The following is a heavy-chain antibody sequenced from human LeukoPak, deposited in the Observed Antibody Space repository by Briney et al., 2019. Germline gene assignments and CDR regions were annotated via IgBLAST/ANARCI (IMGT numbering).Heavy chain of an antibody. CDR3: ARDPASWVDWLLYSGMDV. Sequence: GGSLRLSCAASGFTFSSYSMNWVRQAPGKGLEWVSSISSSSSYIYHADSVEGRFTISRDNAKNSLYLQMNSLRAEDTAVYYCARDPASWVDWLLYSGMDVWGQGTTVTVSS. V-gene: IGHV3-21*01. D-gene: IGHD3-9*01. J-gene: IGHJ6*02. CDR1: GFTFSSYS. CDR2: ISSSSSYI.